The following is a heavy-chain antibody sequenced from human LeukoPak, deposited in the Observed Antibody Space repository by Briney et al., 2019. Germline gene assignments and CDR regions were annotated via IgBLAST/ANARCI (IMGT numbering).Heavy chain of an antibody. Sequence: SGTLSLTCTVSGGSISSGDYYWSWIRQPPGKGLEWIGYIYYSGGTYYNRSLKNRITISVDTSKNQFSLTLSSVTAADTAVYYCARVSCSGGSCYSFDYWGQGTLVTVSS. CDR2: IYYSGGT. J-gene: IGHJ4*02. V-gene: IGHV4-30-4*01. CDR1: GGSISSGDYY. D-gene: IGHD2-15*01. CDR3: ARVSCSGGSCYSFDY.